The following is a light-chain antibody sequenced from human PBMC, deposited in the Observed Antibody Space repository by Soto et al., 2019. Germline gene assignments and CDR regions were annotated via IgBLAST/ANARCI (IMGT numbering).Light chain of an antibody. V-gene: IGLV2-14*01. Sequence: QSALTQPASVSGSPGQSITISCTGTSSDVGGYNYVSWYQQHPGKGPKLLIYEVNNRPSGVSNRFSGSKSGNTASLTISGIQAEDEADYYCNSYTSSSTRVFGGGTKVTVL. J-gene: IGLJ2*01. CDR1: SSDVGGYNY. CDR2: EVN. CDR3: NSYTSSSTRV.